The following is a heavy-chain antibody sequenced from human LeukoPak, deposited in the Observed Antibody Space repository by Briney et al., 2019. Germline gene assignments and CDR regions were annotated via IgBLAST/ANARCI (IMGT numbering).Heavy chain of an antibody. CDR3: AKGSHSSSWDDDAEYFQH. J-gene: IGHJ1*01. V-gene: IGHV3-33*06. CDR2: IWDDGSNK. CDR1: GFTFSSYG. Sequence: RGSLRLSCAASGFTFSSYGMHWVRQAPGKGLEWVAVIWDDGSNKYYADSVKGRFTISRDNSKNTLYLQMNSLRAEDTAVYYCAKGSHSSSWDDDAEYFQHWGQGTLVTASS. D-gene: IGHD6-13*01.